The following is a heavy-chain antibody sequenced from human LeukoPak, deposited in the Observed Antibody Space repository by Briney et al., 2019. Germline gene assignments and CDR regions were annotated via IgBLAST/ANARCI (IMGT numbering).Heavy chain of an antibody. Sequence: ASVKVSCKASGYTFTGYYMHWGRQAPGQGLEWMGRINPNSGGTNYAQKFQGRVTMTRDTSISTAYMELSRLRSDDTAVYYCARGGYDFVYYYYGTDVWGQGTTVTVSS. J-gene: IGHJ6*02. V-gene: IGHV1-2*06. CDR2: INPNSGGT. CDR3: ARGGYDFVYYYYGTDV. D-gene: IGHD3-3*01. CDR1: GYTFTGYY.